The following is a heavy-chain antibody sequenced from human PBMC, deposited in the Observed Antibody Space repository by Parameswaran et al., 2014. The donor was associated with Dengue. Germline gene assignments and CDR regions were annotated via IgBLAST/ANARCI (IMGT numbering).Heavy chain of an antibody. D-gene: IGHD3/OR15-3a*01. Sequence: VRQAPREGGWSGVSHIRSDGTTIQYAESVRGRFSISRDNAKNSLFLQMNSLRDEDTAVYYCVRDMDWAFDYWGQGTQVTVSS. V-gene: IGHV3-48*02. J-gene: IGHJ4*02. CDR2: IRSDGTTI. CDR3: VRDMDWAFDY.